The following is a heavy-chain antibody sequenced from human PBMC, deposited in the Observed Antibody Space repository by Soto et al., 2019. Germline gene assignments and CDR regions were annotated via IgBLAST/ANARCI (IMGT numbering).Heavy chain of an antibody. J-gene: IGHJ4*02. Sequence: SETLSLTCAVYGGSFSGYYWSWIRQPPGKGLEWIGEINHSGSTNYNPSLKSRVTISVDTSKNQFSLKLSSVTAADTAVYYCARGRPNASSSWYAGRSYGTFDYWGQGTLVTVSS. CDR2: INHSGST. CDR3: ARGRPNASSSWYAGRSYGTFDY. CDR1: GGSFSGYY. D-gene: IGHD6-13*01. V-gene: IGHV4-34*01.